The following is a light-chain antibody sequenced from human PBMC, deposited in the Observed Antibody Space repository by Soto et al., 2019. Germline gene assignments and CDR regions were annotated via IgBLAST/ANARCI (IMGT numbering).Light chain of an antibody. CDR2: WAS. J-gene: IGKJ2*01. CDR1: QSVLYSSNNKNY. CDR3: QQYESTPPT. V-gene: IGKV4-1*01. Sequence: DIVMTQSPDSLAVSLGERATINCKSSQSVLYSSNNKNYLAWYQQRPGQPPKLLIYWASTRESGVPDRFSGSGSGTDFTLTITSLQAEDVAVYYCQQYESTPPTFGQGTKL.